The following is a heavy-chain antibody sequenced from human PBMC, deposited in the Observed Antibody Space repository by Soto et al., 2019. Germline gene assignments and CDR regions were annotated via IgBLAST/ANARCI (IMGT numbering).Heavy chain of an antibody. V-gene: IGHV4-39*01. Sequence: QLQLQESGPGMAKPSETLSLTCTVSGGSISGSSYFWGWIRQPPGKGLEWIGSIYHSGGTHYNPSLKSRVTMSVDTSKRLFSLKVNSVTAADTAIYYCARSVSVMSVADYFDYWGQGTLVTVSS. CDR2: IYHSGGT. D-gene: IGHD6-19*01. CDR1: GGSISGSSYF. J-gene: IGHJ4*02. CDR3: ARSVSVMSVADYFDY.